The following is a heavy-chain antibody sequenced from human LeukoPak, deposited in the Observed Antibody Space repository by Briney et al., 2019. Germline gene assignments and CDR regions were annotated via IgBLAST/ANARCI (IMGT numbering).Heavy chain of an antibody. Sequence: PGGSLRLSCAASGFTVSTKYMSWVRQAPGKGLEWVSLIYSSGTTYYADSVKGRLTISRDNSKNSLYLQMNSLRAEDTAVYYCARVGGVPAAHFDYWGQGALVTVSS. V-gene: IGHV3-53*01. CDR1: GFTVSTKY. D-gene: IGHD2-2*01. CDR2: IYSSGTT. CDR3: ARVGGVPAAHFDY. J-gene: IGHJ4*02.